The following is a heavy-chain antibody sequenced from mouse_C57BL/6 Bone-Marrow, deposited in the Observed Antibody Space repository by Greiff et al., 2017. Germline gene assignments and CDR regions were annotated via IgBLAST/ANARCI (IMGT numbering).Heavy chain of an antibody. D-gene: IGHD2-3*01. CDR1: GFTFSSYG. CDR3: ARHVGYLYYYAMDY. V-gene: IGHV5-6*01. CDR2: ISSGGSYT. Sequence: DVQLVESGGDLVKPGGSLKLSCAASGFTFSSYGMSWVRQTPDKRLEWVATISSGGSYTYYPDSVKGRFTISRDNAKNTLYLQMSSLKSEDTAMYYCARHVGYLYYYAMDYWGQGTSVTVSS. J-gene: IGHJ4*01.